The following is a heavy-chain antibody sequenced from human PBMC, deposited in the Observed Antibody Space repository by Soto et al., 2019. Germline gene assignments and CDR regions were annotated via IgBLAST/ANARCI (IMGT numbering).Heavy chain of an antibody. Sequence: PSETLSLTCTVSGGSISSYYWSWIRQPPGKGLEWIGYIYYSGSTNYNPSLKSRVTISVDTSKNQFSLKLSSVTAADTAVYYCARGVSDDLWSGYPKYFDYWGQGTLVTVSS. V-gene: IGHV4-59*01. D-gene: IGHD3-3*01. CDR3: ARGVSDDLWSGYPKYFDY. CDR1: GGSISSYY. CDR2: IYYSGST. J-gene: IGHJ4*02.